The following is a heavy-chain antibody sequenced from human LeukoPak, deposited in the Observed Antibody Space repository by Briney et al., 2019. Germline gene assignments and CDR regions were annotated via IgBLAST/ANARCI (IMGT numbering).Heavy chain of an antibody. CDR2: IYYSGST. V-gene: IGHV4-59*01. Sequence: SETLSLTCTVSGGSISSYYWSWIRQPPGKGLEWIGYIYYSGSTNYNPSLKSRVTISVDTSKNQFSLKLSSVTAADTAVYCCARGSSSGWYEGAFDIWGQGTMVTVSS. J-gene: IGHJ3*02. D-gene: IGHD6-19*01. CDR1: GGSISSYY. CDR3: ARGSSSGWYEGAFDI.